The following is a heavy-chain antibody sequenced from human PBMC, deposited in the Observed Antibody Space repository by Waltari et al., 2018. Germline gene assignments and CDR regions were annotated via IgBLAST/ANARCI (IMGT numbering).Heavy chain of an antibody. CDR2: FDPEDDET. D-gene: IGHD2-21*01. V-gene: IGHV1-24*01. Sequence: WGRQAPGKGLGWVGGFDPEDDETSYPQNFQGRVTMTEDTSTDTAYMELSSLRSEDTAVYYCATACMVSTAYTDCWGQGTLVTVSS. J-gene: IGHJ4*02. CDR3: ATACMVSTAYTDC.